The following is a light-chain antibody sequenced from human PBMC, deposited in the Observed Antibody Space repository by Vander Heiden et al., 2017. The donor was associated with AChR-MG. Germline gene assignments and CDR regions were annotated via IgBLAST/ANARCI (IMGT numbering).Light chain of an antibody. V-gene: IGKV3-20*01. J-gene: IGKJ1*01. Sequence: IVLTQSPGTLSLSPGERATLSCRASQSVSSSYLAWYQQKPGQAPRLLIYGASSRATGIPDRFSGSGSGTDFTLTISRLEPEDFAVYYCQQSGSSPRTFGHGTKVEIK. CDR3: QQSGSSPRT. CDR1: QSVSSSY. CDR2: GAS.